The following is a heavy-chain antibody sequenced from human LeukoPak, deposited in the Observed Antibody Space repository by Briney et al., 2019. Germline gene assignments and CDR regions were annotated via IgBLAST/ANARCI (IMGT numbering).Heavy chain of an antibody. CDR3: ARELYCSSTSCYAHYYDSSGYYKEWAFDI. Sequence: SQTLSLTCAISGDSVSSNSAAWNWIRQSPSIGLEWLGRTYYRSKWYNDYAVSVKSRITINPDTSKNQFSLQLNSVTPEDTAVYYCARELYCSSTSCYAHYYDSSGYYKEWAFDIWGQGTMVTVSS. J-gene: IGHJ3*02. V-gene: IGHV6-1*01. CDR1: GDSVSSNSAA. D-gene: IGHD2-2*01. CDR2: TYYRSKWYN.